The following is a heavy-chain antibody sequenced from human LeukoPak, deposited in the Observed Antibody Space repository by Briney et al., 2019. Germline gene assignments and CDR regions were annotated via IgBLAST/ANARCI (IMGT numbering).Heavy chain of an antibody. V-gene: IGHV3-48*03. CDR3: VSTPPAYSSSWGFFDY. Sequence: PGGSLRLSCAASGFTFSSYEMNWVRQAPGKGLEWVTYISSSGSTIYYADSVRGRFTISRDNAKNSLYLQMNSLRAEDTAVYYCVSTPPAYSSSWGFFDYWGQRTLVTVSS. CDR2: ISSSGSTI. J-gene: IGHJ4*02. CDR1: GFTFSSYE. D-gene: IGHD6-13*01.